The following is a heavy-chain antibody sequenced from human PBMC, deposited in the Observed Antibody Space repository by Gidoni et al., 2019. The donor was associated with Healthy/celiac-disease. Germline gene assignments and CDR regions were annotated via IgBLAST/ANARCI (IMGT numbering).Heavy chain of an antibody. Sequence: QVQLVESGGGVVQPGRSLRLSCAASGFTFSSYGMHWVRQAPGKGLEWVAVISYDGSNKYYADSVKGRFTISRDNSKNTLYLQMNSLRAEDTAVYYCAKALFPNWNDPGSWFDPWGQGTLVTVSS. D-gene: IGHD1-20*01. CDR3: AKALFPNWNDPGSWFDP. CDR2: ISYDGSNK. CDR1: GFTFSSYG. J-gene: IGHJ5*02. V-gene: IGHV3-30*18.